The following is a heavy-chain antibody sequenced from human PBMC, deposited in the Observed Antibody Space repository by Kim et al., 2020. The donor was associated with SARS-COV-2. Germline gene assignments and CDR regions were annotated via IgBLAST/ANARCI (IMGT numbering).Heavy chain of an antibody. J-gene: IGHJ6*02. CDR1: GFTVSSNY. CDR2: IYSGGST. Sequence: GGSLRLSCAASGFTVSSNYMSWVRQAPGKGLEWVSVIYSGGSTYYADSVKGRFTISRDNSKNTLYLQMNSLRAEDTAVYYCARDRYCSSTSCFRGYYYYYGMDVWGQGTTVTVSS. V-gene: IGHV3-53*01. D-gene: IGHD2-2*01. CDR3: ARDRYCSSTSCFRGYYYYYGMDV.